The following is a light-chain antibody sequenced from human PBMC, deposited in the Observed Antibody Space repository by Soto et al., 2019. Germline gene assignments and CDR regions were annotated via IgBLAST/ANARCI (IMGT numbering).Light chain of an antibody. V-gene: IGKV3-20*01. Sequence: ESVFTQSPGTLSLSPGERATLSCRASQSISSYSLAWYQQRPGQAPRLLIYGASSRATGIPDRFSGSWSGTDFILTISRLDPEDFAVYYCQHYGSSFTFGQGTRLEIK. CDR1: QSISSYS. CDR3: QHYGSSFT. CDR2: GAS. J-gene: IGKJ5*01.